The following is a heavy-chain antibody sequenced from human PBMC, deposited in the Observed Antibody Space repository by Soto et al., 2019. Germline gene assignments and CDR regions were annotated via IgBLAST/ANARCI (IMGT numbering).Heavy chain of an antibody. CDR2: IWYDGSNK. D-gene: IGHD5-12*01. V-gene: IGHV3-33*01. J-gene: IGHJ4*02. Sequence: LRLSCAASGFTFSSYGMHWVRQAPGKGLEWVAVIWYDGSNKYYEDSVKGRFTISRDNSKNTLYLQMNSLRAEDTAVYYCARDISGDGYNYFVYWGQGTLVTVSS. CDR1: GFTFSSYG. CDR3: ARDISGDGYNYFVY.